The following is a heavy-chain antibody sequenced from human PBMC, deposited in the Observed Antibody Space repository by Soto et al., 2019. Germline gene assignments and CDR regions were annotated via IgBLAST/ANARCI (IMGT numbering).Heavy chain of an antibody. CDR2: FYSTANT. D-gene: IGHD2-21*01. CDR3: ARDILHRSSYYGLDV. V-gene: IGHV4-59*13. CDR1: GGSMRGYY. Sequence: SETLSLTCTVSGGSMRGYYWSWIRQPPGKGLEWIGYFYSTANTKYNPSLKSRVTISIDTSKSQFSLRLSSVTAADSAVYFCARDILHRSSYYGLDVWGQGTTVTVSS. J-gene: IGHJ6*02.